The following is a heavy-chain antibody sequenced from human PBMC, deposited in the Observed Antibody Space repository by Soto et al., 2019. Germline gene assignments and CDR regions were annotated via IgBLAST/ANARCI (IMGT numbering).Heavy chain of an antibody. CDR3: ARGYDASGYDYGYFDH. V-gene: IGHV4-4*07. CDR2: IYTSGST. Sequence: QVQLQESGPGLVKPSETLSLTCSVSGGSFSTYYWSWIRQPAGKALEWIGRIYTSGSTNYNPSLMSRVTMSVDTSKNQFALRLSSVTAADTAIYYCARGYDASGYDYGYFDHWGRGGLLTVSS. CDR1: GGSFSTYY. J-gene: IGHJ4*02. D-gene: IGHD3-22*01.